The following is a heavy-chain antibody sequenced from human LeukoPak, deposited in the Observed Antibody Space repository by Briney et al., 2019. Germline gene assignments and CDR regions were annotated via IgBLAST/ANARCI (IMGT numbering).Heavy chain of an antibody. J-gene: IGHJ4*02. CDR2: ISANNGDT. CDR3: ARDWPTVIADY. Sequence: ASVKVSCKTSGYTFSSHGISWVRQAPGQGLGWMGWISANNGDTKYAQRMQDRLTMTTDTSTSTAYMDLRSLSSDDTAIYYCARDWPTVIADYWGQGTLVTVSS. V-gene: IGHV1-18*01. CDR1: GYTFSSHG. D-gene: IGHD4-11*01.